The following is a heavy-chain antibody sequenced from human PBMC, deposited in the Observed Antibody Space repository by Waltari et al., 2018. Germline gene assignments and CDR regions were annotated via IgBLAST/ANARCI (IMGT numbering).Heavy chain of an antibody. V-gene: IGHV3-23*01. J-gene: IGHJ4*02. CDR2: ISGSGGST. Sequence: EVQLLESGGGLVQPGGSLRLSCVASGFTFSSYAMSWVRQAPGKGLEWVSAISGSGGSTYYADSVKGRFTISRDNSKNTLYLQMNSLRAEDTAVYYCAKAPTLYSSSSSFDYWGQGTLVTVSS. CDR3: AKAPTLYSSSSSFDY. D-gene: IGHD6-6*01. CDR1: GFTFSSYA.